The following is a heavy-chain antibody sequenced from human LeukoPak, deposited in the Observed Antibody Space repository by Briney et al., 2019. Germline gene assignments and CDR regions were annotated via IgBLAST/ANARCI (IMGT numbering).Heavy chain of an antibody. Sequence: GGSLRLSCAASGFTFSSYSMNWVRQAPGKGLEWVSSISSSSCYIYYADSVKGRFTISRDNAKNSLYLQMNSLRTEDTAVYYCARGRRGTPSGSYYDLDYWGQGTLVTVSS. J-gene: IGHJ4*02. CDR2: ISSSSCYI. D-gene: IGHD1-26*01. CDR1: GFTFSSYS. V-gene: IGHV3-21*01. CDR3: ARGRRGTPSGSYYDLDY.